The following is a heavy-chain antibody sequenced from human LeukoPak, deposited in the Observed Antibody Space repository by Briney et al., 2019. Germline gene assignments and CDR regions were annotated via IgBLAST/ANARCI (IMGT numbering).Heavy chain of an antibody. J-gene: IGHJ3*02. D-gene: IGHD5-18*01. CDR2: VSGSGGST. CDR3: AGDDSYGYLEFGAFDI. V-gene: IGHV3-23*01. Sequence: GGSLRLSCAASGFTFSSYAMSWVRQAPGKGLEWVSAVSGSGGSTYYADSVKGRFTISRDNSKNTLYLQMNSLRAEDTAVYYCAGDDSYGYLEFGAFDIWGQGTMVTVSS. CDR1: GFTFSSYA.